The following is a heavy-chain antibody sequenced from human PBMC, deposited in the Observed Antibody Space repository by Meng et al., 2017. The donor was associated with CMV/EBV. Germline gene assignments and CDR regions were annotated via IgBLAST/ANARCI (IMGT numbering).Heavy chain of an antibody. CDR2: INPNSGGT. D-gene: IGHD6-19*01. CDR3: ARWGGTYRLALGYFDY. Sequence: ASVKVSCKASGYTFTGYYMHWVRQAPGQGLEWMGWINPNSGGTNYAQKFQGRVTMTRDTPISTAYMELSRLRSDDTAVYYCARWGGTYRLALGYFDYWGQGTLVTVSS. V-gene: IGHV1-2*02. J-gene: IGHJ4*02. CDR1: GYTFTGYY.